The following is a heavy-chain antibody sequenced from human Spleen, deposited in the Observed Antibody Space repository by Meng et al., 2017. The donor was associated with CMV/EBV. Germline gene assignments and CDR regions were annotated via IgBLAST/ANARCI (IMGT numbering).Heavy chain of an antibody. CDR2: IYSGVTT. CDR1: GFTVSSNY. CDR3: ARGDGVGAYYYFDY. J-gene: IGHJ4*02. V-gene: IGHV3-53*01. Sequence: GESLKISCAASGFTVSSNYVSWVRQAPGKGLEWVSLIYSGVTTYYADSVKGRFTISRDNSKNTLYLQMNSLRAEDTAGYYCARGDGVGAYYYFDYWGQGTLVTVSS. D-gene: IGHD1-26*01.